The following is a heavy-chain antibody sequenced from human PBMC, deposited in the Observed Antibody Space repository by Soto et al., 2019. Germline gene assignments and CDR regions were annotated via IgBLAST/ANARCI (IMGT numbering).Heavy chain of an antibody. V-gene: IGHV4-34*01. CDR3: ARGGYRYCSGGSCYYVY. D-gene: IGHD2-15*01. CDR2: INHSGST. CDR1: GGSFSGYY. Sequence: QVQLQQCGAGLLKPSETLSLTCAVYGGSFSGYYWSWIRQPPGKGLEWIGEINHSGSTNYNPSLKSRVTISVDTSKNQFSLKLSYVTAADAAVYYCARGGYRYCSGGSCYYVYWGQGTLVTVSS. J-gene: IGHJ4*02.